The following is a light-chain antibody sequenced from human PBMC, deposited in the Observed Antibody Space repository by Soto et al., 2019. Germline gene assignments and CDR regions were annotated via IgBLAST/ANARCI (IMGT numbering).Light chain of an antibody. CDR2: DAS. J-gene: IGKJ5*01. CDR3: QQRSDWPLIT. CDR1: QSVSRD. Sequence: EIVLTQSPGTLSLSPGERATLSCRASQSVSRDLAWYQQKPGQAPRLLIYDASNRATGIPARFSGSGSGTDFTLTIRSLQPEDFSVYYCQQRSDWPLITFGQGTRLEIK. V-gene: IGKV3-11*01.